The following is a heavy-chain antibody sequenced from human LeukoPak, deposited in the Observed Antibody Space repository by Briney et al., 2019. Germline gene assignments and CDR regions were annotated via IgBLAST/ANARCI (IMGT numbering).Heavy chain of an antibody. J-gene: IGHJ4*02. Sequence: TSETLSLTCTVSGGSISSYYWSWIRQPPGKGLEWIGYVYYSGSTNYNPSLKSRVTISVDTSKNQFSLKLSSVTAADTAVYYCARDSGSDLPPSFDYWGQGTLVTVSS. CDR1: GGSISSYY. CDR2: VYYSGST. CDR3: ARDSGSDLPPSFDY. D-gene: IGHD6-19*01. V-gene: IGHV4-59*01.